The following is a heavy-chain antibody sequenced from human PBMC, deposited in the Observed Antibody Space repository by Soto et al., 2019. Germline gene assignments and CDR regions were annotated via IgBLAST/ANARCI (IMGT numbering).Heavy chain of an antibody. V-gene: IGHV3-43*02. D-gene: IGHD1-26*01. Sequence: GGSLRLSCAASGFTFGDYAMHWVRQAPGKGLEWVSLISGDGGSTYYADSVKGRFTISRDNSKNSLYLQMNSLRTEDTALYYCASNSGSYYGPAFDIWGQGTMVTVSS. J-gene: IGHJ3*02. CDR2: ISGDGGST. CDR1: GFTFGDYA. CDR3: ASNSGSYYGPAFDI.